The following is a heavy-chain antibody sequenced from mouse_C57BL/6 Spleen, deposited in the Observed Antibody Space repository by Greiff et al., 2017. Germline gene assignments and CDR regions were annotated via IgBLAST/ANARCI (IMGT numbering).Heavy chain of an antibody. CDR3: ARGDYDCGSSYAMDY. Sequence: VQLKESGPELVKPGASVKIPCKASGYTFTDYNMDWVKQSHGKSLEWIGDINPNNGGTIYNQKFKGQATLTVDKSSSTAYMELRSLTSEDTAVYDCARGDYDCGSSYAMDYWGQGTSVTVSS. J-gene: IGHJ4*01. V-gene: IGHV1-18*01. D-gene: IGHD1-1*01. CDR2: INPNNGGT. CDR1: GYTFTDYN.